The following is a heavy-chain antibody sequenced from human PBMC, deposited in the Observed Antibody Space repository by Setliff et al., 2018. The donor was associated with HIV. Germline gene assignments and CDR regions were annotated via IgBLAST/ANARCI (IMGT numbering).Heavy chain of an antibody. CDR1: GGSISSYC. D-gene: IGHD2-15*01. Sequence: SETLSLTCTVSGGSISSYCWSWIRQPPGKGLEWIGYIYTSGSTNYNPSLRSRVTISVDTSKNQFSLHLRSVTAADTAMYYCARTVTWGYCSGGGCYGFDYWGQGTLVTVSS. V-gene: IGHV4-4*09. CDR2: IYTSGST. CDR3: ARTVTWGYCSGGGCYGFDY. J-gene: IGHJ4*02.